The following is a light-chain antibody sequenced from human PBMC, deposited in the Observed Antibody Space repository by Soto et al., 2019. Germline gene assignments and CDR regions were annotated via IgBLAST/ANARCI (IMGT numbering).Light chain of an antibody. CDR2: EVS. CDR1: SSDVGGYNS. J-gene: IGLJ1*01. V-gene: IGLV2-8*01. CDR3: SSYAGSNNYV. Sequence: QSALTQPPSASGSPGQSVTISCTGTSSDVGGYNSVSWYQHHTGKAPKLMIYEVSNRPSGVPDRFSGSKSANTASLTVSGLQADDEADYYCSSYAGSNNYVFGTGTKLTVL.